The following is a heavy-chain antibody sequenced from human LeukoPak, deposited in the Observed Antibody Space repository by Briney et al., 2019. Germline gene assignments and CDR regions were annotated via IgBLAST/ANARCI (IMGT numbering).Heavy chain of an antibody. CDR1: GFTYDDYA. D-gene: IGHD4-17*01. CDR2: ISWNSGSI. V-gene: IGHV3-9*01. Sequence: PGRALRLSCAASGFTYDDYAMHWVQQAPGKALEWVSGISWNSGSIGCADSVKGRFTISRDNAKNSLYLQMNSLRAEDTALYYCAKEDGVTTSRYFQHWGQGTLVTVSS. CDR3: AKEDGVTTSRYFQH. J-gene: IGHJ1*01.